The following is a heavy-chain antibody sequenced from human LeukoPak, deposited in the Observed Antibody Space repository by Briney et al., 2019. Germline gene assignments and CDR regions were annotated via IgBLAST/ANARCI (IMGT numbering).Heavy chain of an antibody. CDR3: AKCHSSGWYILGYFQH. CDR2: ISYDGGNY. J-gene: IGHJ1*01. Sequence: QPGGSLRLSCAASGFIFSTYGMHWVRQAPGKGLEWVAIISYDGGNYYYADSVKGRFIISRDNSKNTLYLQMNSPRAEDTAVYYCAKCHSSGWYILGYFQHWGQGTLVTVSS. V-gene: IGHV3-30*18. D-gene: IGHD6-19*01. CDR1: GFIFSTYG.